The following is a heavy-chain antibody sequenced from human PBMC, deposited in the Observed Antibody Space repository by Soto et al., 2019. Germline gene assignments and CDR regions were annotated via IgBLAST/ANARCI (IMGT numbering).Heavy chain of an antibody. CDR2: ISYDGSNK. CDR1: GFTFSSYA. V-gene: IGHV3-30-3*01. J-gene: IGHJ6*02. CDR3: ARRRSSTQQVAPCYYGMDV. Sequence: QVQLVESGGGVVQPGRSLRLSCAASGFTFSSYAMPWVRQAPGKGLEWVAVISYDGSNKYYADSVKGRFTISRDNSKNTLYLQMNSLRAEDTVVYYCARRRSSTQQVAPCYYGMDVWGQGTTVTVSS. D-gene: IGHD2-2*01.